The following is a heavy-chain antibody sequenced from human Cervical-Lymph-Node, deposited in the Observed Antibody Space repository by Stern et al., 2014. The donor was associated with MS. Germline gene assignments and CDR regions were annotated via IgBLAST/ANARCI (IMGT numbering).Heavy chain of an antibody. CDR1: GGSINNYY. D-gene: IGHD2-15*01. V-gene: IGHV4-59*01. CDR2: IYQDGST. CDR3: ARVDDCSGGTCFSTSWFDP. J-gene: IGHJ5*02. Sequence: VQLVESGPGLVKPSETLSLTCTVSGGSINNYYWSWIRQPPGKGLEWLGYIYQDGSTKYNPSLKSRVTISLHTSKKQFSLRLTSVTAADTAVYYCARVDDCSGGTCFSTSWFDPWGQGTLVTVSS.